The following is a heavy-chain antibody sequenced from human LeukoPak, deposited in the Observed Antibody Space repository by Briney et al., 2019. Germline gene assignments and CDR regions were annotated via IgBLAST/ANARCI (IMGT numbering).Heavy chain of an antibody. J-gene: IGHJ4*02. CDR2: IKSKSDGGTT. D-gene: IGHD5-18*01. CDR1: GFTFSNAW. V-gene: IGHV3-15*01. Sequence: PGGSLRLSCATSGFTFSNAWTSWVRQAPGKGLEWVGRIKSKSDGGTTDYTAPVKGRFTISRDDSKNTLHLQMNSLKSEDTAVYYCSTDLAAMVRAIDYWGQGTLVTVSS. CDR3: STDLAAMVRAIDY.